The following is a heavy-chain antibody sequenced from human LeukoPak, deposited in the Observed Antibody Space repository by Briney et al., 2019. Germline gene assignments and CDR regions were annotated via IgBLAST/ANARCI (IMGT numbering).Heavy chain of an antibody. V-gene: IGHV1-8*01. Sequence: ASVKVSCKASGYTFTDYDNNWVRQATGQGLEWMGWMNPNSGNTGYTQKFQGRVTMTRNTSISTAYMELSSLRSEDTAVYYCARAELRYFDWPPGDYWGQGTLVTVSS. CDR1: GYTFTDYD. CDR3: ARAELRYFDWPPGDY. D-gene: IGHD3-9*01. CDR2: MNPNSGNT. J-gene: IGHJ4*02.